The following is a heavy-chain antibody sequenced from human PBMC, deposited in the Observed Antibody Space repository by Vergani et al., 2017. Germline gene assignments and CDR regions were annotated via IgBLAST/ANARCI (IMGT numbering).Heavy chain of an antibody. J-gene: IGHJ4*02. CDR1: GFTFSSYS. CDR3: ARDLLYYDSSGYYSGFFDY. CDR2: ISSSSSYI. V-gene: IGHV3-21*02. Sequence: EVQLLESGGDLVQPGGSLRLSCAASGFTFSSYSMNWVRQAPGKGLEWVSSISSSSSYIYYADSVKGRFTISRDNAKNSLYLQMNSLRAEDTAVYYCARDLLYYDSSGYYSGFFDYWGQGTLVTVSS. D-gene: IGHD3-22*01.